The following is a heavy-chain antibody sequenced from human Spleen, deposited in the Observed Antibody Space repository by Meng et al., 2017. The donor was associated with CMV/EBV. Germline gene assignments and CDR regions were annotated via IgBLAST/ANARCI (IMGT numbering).Heavy chain of an antibody. V-gene: IGHV4-38-2*02. CDR3: ARRYYYGSHFDY. J-gene: IGHJ4*02. D-gene: IGHD3-10*01. Sequence: GSLRLSCTVSGYSIDSGYYWGWIRQPPGKGLEWIGSVYHSGSTYYNPSLKSRVTISVDTSKNQFSLKLSSVAAADTAVYYCARRYYYGSHFDYWGQGSLVTVSS. CDR1: GYSIDSGYY. CDR2: VYHSGST.